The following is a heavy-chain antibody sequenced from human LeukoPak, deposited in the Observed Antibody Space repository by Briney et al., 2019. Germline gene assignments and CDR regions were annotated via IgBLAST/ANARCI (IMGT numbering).Heavy chain of an antibody. J-gene: IGHJ6*02. CDR2: IYHSGST. CDR1: GGSISTYY. Sequence: SETLSLTCTVSGGSISTYYWNWIRQPPGKGLEWIGYIYHSGSTNYNPSLQSRVTISVDTSKNQFSLNLNSVTAADTAVYYCARDNGAIRAYYYHGMDVWGQGTTVTVSS. CDR3: ARDNGAIRAYYYHGMDV. V-gene: IGHV4-59*01. D-gene: IGHD2-8*01.